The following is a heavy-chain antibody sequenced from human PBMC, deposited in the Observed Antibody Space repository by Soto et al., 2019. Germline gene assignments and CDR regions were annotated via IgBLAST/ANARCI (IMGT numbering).Heavy chain of an antibody. V-gene: IGHV4-59*08. D-gene: IGHD3-3*01. CDR2: IYYSGST. CDR1: GGSISCYY. CDR3: ARQNSDDFNWFDP. J-gene: IGHJ5*02. Sequence: PSETLSLTCTVSGGSISCYYWRWIRQPPGKGLEWIGYIYYSGSTNYNPSLKSRVTISVDTSKNQFSLKLSSVTAADTAVYYCARQNSDDFNWFDPWGQGTLVTVSS.